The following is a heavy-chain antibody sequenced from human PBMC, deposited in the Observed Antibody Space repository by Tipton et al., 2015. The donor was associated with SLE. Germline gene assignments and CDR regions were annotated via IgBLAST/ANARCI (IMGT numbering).Heavy chain of an antibody. D-gene: IGHD4-23*01. CDR1: GYSISSGYY. V-gene: IGHV4-38-2*02. Sequence: TLSLTCTVSGYSISSGYYSGWIRHPPGKGLEWIGSVYLSGSTYYNPSLKSRVTISVDTSKNQFSLKLSSVTAADTAVYYCARDWAIYGGNSLYFDLWGRGALVTVSS. CDR3: ARDWAIYGGNSLYFDL. J-gene: IGHJ2*01. CDR2: VYLSGST.